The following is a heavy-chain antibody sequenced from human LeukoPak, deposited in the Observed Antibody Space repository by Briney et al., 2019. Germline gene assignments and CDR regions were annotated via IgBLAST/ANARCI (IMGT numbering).Heavy chain of an antibody. J-gene: IGHJ4*02. CDR3: ARHIRSIVVVTAIDY. V-gene: IGHV4-59*08. D-gene: IGHD2-21*02. Sequence: SETLSLTCTVSGGSISSYYWSWIRQPPGKGLEWIGYIYYSGSTNYNPSLKSRVTISVDTSKNQFSLKLSSVTAADTAVYYCARHIRSIVVVTAIDYWGQGTLVTVSS. CDR1: GGSISSYY. CDR2: IYYSGST.